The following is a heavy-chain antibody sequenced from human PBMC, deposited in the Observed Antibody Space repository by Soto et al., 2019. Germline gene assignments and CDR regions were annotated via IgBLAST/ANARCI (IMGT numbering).Heavy chain of an antibody. V-gene: IGHV3-11*03. CDR3: ARKRGYCSSTSCYLSAFDI. D-gene: IGHD2-2*01. J-gene: IGHJ3*02. CDR1: GFTFSDYY. Sequence: SGGSLRLSCAASGFTFSDYYMSWIRQAPGKGLEWVSYISSSSSYTNYADSVKGRFTISRDNAKNSLYLQMNSLRAEDTAVYYCARKRGYCSSTSCYLSAFDIWGQGTMVTVSS. CDR2: ISSSSSYT.